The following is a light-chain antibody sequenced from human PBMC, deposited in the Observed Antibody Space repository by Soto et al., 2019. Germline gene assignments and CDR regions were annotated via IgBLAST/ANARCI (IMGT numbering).Light chain of an antibody. V-gene: IGKV1-39*01. CDR2: AAS. CDR1: QTISTY. J-gene: IGKJ2*01. CDR3: QQSHGIPYT. Sequence: DIQMTQSPSSLSASVGDRVTITSRASQTISTYLNWYQQKPGKAPKLLIYAASTLQSGVPSRFSGSGSGTDFTLTINSLQPEDFATYYCQQSHGIPYTFGQGTKLEI.